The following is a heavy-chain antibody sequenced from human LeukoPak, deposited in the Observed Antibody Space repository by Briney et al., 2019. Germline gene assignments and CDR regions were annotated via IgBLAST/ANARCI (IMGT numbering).Heavy chain of an antibody. V-gene: IGHV3-48*03. D-gene: IGHD2-2*01. Sequence: GGSLRPSCAASGFTFSSYEMNWVRQAPGKGLEWVSYISSSGSTIYYADSVKGRFTISRDNAKNSLYLQMNSPRAGDTAVYYCARGSLYCSSTSCYLDYWGQGTLVTVSS. CDR2: ISSSGSTI. CDR1: GFTFSSYE. CDR3: ARGSLYCSSTSCYLDY. J-gene: IGHJ4*02.